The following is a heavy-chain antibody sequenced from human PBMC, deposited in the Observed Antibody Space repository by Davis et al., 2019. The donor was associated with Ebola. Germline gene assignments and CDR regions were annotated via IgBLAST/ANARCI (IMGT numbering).Heavy chain of an antibody. CDR1: GFSFSSYS. J-gene: IGHJ4*02. CDR2: ISSSSSYI. CDR3: ASLDTAMDY. V-gene: IGHV3-21*01. Sequence: GESLKISCAASGFSFSSYSMNWVRQAPGKGLEWVSSISSSSSYIYYADSVKGRFTISRDNAKNTLYLQMNSLRAEDTAVYYCASLDTAMDYWGQGTLVTVSS. D-gene: IGHD5-18*01.